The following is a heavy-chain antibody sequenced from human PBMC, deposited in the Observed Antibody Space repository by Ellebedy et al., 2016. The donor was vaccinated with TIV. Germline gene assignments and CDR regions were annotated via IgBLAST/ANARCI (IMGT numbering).Heavy chain of an antibody. CDR1: GYNFSTYG. CDR3: ARCDIISLVLSSPAGSDF. V-gene: IGHV1-18*04. CDR2: ISGYNGDT. Sequence: AASVKVSCKTSGYNFSTYGITWVRQAPGQGLEWMGWISGYNGDTKYAEGLQDRVSMTTDTVTKTAQLHLRRLTSDDTAVYYCARCDIISLVLSSPAGSDFWGQGTLVTVSS. J-gene: IGHJ4*02. D-gene: IGHD1-14*01.